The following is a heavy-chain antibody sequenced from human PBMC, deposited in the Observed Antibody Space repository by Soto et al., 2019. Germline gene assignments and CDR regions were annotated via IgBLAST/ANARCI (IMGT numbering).Heavy chain of an antibody. V-gene: IGHV3-23*01. CDR2: ISGSGGST. Sequence: GSLRLSCAASGFTFSSYAMSWVRQAPGKGLEWVSAISGSGGSTYYADSVKGRFTISRDNSKNTLYLQMNSLRAEDTAVYYCAKGERGYSYGPTFDPWGQGTLVTVSS. CDR3: AKGERGYSYGPTFDP. D-gene: IGHD5-18*01. J-gene: IGHJ5*02. CDR1: GFTFSSYA.